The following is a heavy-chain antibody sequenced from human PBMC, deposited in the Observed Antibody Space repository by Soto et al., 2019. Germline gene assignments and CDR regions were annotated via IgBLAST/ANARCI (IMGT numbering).Heavy chain of an antibody. J-gene: IGHJ5*02. D-gene: IGHD3-22*01. V-gene: IGHV2-5*02. Sequence: QITLKESGPTLVKPTQTLTLTCTFSGFSLSTSGVGVGWIRQPPGKALEWLALIYWDDDNRYSPSLKSRLTITKHTPKNQVVLTMTSMDPVDTATYYCAHSLIGYYYDSSGSNWFDPWGQGTLVTVSS. CDR2: IYWDDDN. CDR1: GFSLSTSGVG. CDR3: AHSLIGYYYDSSGSNWFDP.